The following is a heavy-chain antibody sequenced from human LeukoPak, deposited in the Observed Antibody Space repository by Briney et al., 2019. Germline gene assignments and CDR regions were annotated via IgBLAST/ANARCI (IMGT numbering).Heavy chain of an antibody. Sequence: GESLTISCKGSGYSFTSYWIGWVRQMPGKGLEWMGIIYPGDSDTRYSPSFQGQVTISADKSISTAYLQWSSLKASDTAMYYCARVYCSSTSCPMGFDPWGQGTLVTVSS. CDR1: GYSFTSYW. V-gene: IGHV5-51*01. D-gene: IGHD2-2*01. CDR3: ARVYCSSTSCPMGFDP. J-gene: IGHJ5*02. CDR2: IYPGDSDT.